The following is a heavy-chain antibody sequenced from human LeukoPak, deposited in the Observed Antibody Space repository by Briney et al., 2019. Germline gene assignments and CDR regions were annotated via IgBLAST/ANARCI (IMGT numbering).Heavy chain of an antibody. CDR2: ISSSSSYI. J-gene: IGHJ4*02. D-gene: IGHD1-26*01. Sequence: GGSLRLSCAASGFTFSSYEMNWVRQAPGKGLEWVSSISSSSSYIYYADSVKGRFTISRDNAKNSLYLQMNSLRAEDTAVYYCAREARGWELRGYYFDYWGQGTLVTVSS. CDR1: GFTFSSYE. CDR3: AREARGWELRGYYFDY. V-gene: IGHV3-21*01.